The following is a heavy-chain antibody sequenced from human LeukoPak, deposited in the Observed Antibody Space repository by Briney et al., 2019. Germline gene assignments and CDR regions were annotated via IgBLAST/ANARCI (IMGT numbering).Heavy chain of an antibody. D-gene: IGHD3-22*01. CDR3: ARDPSSSYYLDY. CDR2: ISYDGSNK. J-gene: IGHJ4*02. V-gene: IGHV3-30-3*01. Sequence: GGSLRLSCAASGFTFSSCAMHWVRQAPGKGLEWVAVISYDGSNKYYADSVKGRFTISRDNSKNTLYLQMNSLRAEDTAVYYCARDPSSSYYLDYWGQGTLVTVSS. CDR1: GFTFSSCA.